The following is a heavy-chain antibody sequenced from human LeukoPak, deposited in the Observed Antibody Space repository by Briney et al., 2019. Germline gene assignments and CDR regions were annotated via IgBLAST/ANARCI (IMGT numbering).Heavy chain of an antibody. Sequence: SETLSLTCAVYGGSFSGYCWSWIRQPPGKGLEWIGEINHSGSTNYNPSLKSRVTISVDTCKNQFSLTLSSVTAADKAVYYCARLTAPIVVVPAAIRPPYYYYYMDVWGKGTPVTVSS. J-gene: IGHJ6*03. CDR3: ARLTAPIVVVPAAIRPPYYYYYMDV. CDR1: GGSFSGYC. CDR2: INHSGST. V-gene: IGHV4-34*01. D-gene: IGHD2-2*01.